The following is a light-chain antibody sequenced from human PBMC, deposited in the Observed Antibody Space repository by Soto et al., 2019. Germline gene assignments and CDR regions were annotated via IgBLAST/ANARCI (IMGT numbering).Light chain of an antibody. J-gene: IGKJ2*01. Sequence: DIQMTQSPSSLSASVGARVTITCRASQSISSYLNWYQQKPGKAPKLLIYAASSLQSGVPSMFSGSGSGTDFTLTISSLQPEDFATYYCQQSYSIFMYTFGQGTKLAIK. CDR2: AAS. CDR1: QSISSY. V-gene: IGKV1-39*01. CDR3: QQSYSIFMYT.